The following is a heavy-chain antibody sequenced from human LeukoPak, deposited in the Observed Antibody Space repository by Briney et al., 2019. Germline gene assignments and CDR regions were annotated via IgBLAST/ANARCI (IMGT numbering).Heavy chain of an antibody. D-gene: IGHD5-18*01. V-gene: IGHV4-59*01. CDR2: IGYSGST. Sequence: SETLSLTCTVSGGSISSYYWSWIRQPPGKGLEWMGYIGYSGSTSYNPSLKSRVTISVDTSKNQSSLTLSSVTAADTAVYYCAREQLPGAFDIWGQGTMVTVSS. CDR1: GGSISSYY. J-gene: IGHJ3*02. CDR3: AREQLPGAFDI.